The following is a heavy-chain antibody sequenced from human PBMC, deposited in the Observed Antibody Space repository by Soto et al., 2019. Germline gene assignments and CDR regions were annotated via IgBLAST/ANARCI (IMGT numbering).Heavy chain of an antibody. CDR2: IDPSDSYT. CDR3: ASTLYFYYSSGQNKLYYGMDV. CDR1: GYSFTSYW. Sequence: GAALTISCKGCGYSFTSYWISWVRETPEKGLGWVGRIDPSDSYTNYSPSFHGNGNISADKTISTAYLKWSNLKASDTAMYYCASTLYFYYSSGQNKLYYGMDVWGQGTTVTVSS. D-gene: IGHD3-22*01. J-gene: IGHJ6*02. V-gene: IGHV5-10-1*01.